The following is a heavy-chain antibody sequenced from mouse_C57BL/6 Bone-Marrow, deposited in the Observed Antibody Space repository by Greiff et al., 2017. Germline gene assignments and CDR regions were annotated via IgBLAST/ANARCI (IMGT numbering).Heavy chain of an antibody. D-gene: IGHD2-4*01. Sequence: VQLQQPGAELVKPGASVKMSCKASGYTFTSYWVTWVKQRPGQGLEWIGDIYPGSGSTNYNEKFKSKATLTVDTSSSTAYMQLSSLTTEDSAVYYCARKGDYDEDYYYSMDYWGQGTSVTVSS. CDR2: IYPGSGST. CDR3: ARKGDYDEDYYYSMDY. V-gene: IGHV1-55*01. J-gene: IGHJ4*01. CDR1: GYTFTSYW.